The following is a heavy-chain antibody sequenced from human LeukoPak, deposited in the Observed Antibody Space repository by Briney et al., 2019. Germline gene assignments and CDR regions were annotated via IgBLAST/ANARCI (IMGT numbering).Heavy chain of an antibody. Sequence: GGSLRLSCAASGFTVSSSYMSWVRQAPGKGLEWVSVIYSGGSTYYADSVMGRFTISRDNSKNTLYLQMNSPRAEDTAVYYCARVKAGYYYYMDVWGKGTTVTVSS. J-gene: IGHJ6*03. CDR1: GFTVSSSY. V-gene: IGHV3-53*01. CDR3: ARVKAGYYYYMDV. D-gene: IGHD3-10*01. CDR2: IYSGGST.